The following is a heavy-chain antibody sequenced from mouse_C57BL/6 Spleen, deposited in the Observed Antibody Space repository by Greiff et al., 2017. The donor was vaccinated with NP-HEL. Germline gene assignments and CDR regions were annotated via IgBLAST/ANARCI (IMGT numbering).Heavy chain of an antibody. D-gene: IGHD1-2*01. CDR1: GYTFTSYG. J-gene: IGHJ4*01. CDR2: IYPRSGNT. V-gene: IGHV1-81*01. CDR3: ARGSLHKYYAMDY. Sequence: ESGAELARPGASVKLSCKASGYTFTSYGISWVKQRTGQGLEWIGEIYPRSGNTYYNEKFKGKATLTADKSSSTAYMELRSLTSEDSAVYFCARGSLHKYYAMDYWGQGTSVTVSS.